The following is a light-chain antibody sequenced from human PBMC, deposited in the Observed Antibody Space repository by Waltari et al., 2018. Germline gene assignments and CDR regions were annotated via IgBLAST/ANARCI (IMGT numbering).Light chain of an antibody. J-gene: IGLJ2*01. CDR1: SSDIENYDF. Sequence: QSALTQPASVSGSPGQSITISCTGTSSDIENYDFVSWYQQHPGKAPKLMIFEGTKRPSGVSNRFSGSKSGNTASLTISGLQAEDEADYYCCSYAGTGTFSVIFGGGTKLSVL. CDR2: EGT. V-gene: IGLV2-23*03. CDR3: CSYAGTGTFSVI.